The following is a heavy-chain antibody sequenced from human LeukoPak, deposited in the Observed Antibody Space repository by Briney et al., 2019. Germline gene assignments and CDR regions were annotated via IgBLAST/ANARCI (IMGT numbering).Heavy chain of an antibody. D-gene: IGHD3-22*01. V-gene: IGHV3-66*01. Sequence: GGSLRLSCAASGFTFSSYGMHWVRQAPGKGLEWVSVIYSGGSTDYADSVKGRFTISRDNSKNTLYLQMNSLRAEDTAVYYCAREEDYYDSSGYFDYWGQGTLVTVSS. CDR2: IYSGGST. J-gene: IGHJ4*02. CDR3: AREEDYYDSSGYFDY. CDR1: GFTFSSYG.